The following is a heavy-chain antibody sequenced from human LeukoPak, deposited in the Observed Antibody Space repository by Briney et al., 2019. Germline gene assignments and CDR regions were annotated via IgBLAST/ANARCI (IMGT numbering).Heavy chain of an antibody. CDR3: ARDLSGGSYVFEY. D-gene: IGHD1-26*01. CDR1: AFTFSYDG. CDR2: IWYDGSNK. J-gene: IGHJ4*02. V-gene: IGHV3-33*01. Sequence: GGSLRLSCAASAFTFSYDGMHWARQAPGKGLEWVAVIWYDGSNKYYADSVKGRFTISRDDSKNTLYLQMNSLRAEDTAVYYCARDLSGGSYVFEYWGQGTLVTVSS.